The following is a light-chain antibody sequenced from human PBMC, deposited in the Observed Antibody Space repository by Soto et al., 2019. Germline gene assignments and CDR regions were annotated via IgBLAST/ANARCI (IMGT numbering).Light chain of an antibody. CDR1: SSDIGGYRY. CDR2: DVT. V-gene: IGLV2-14*03. CDR3: TSYTSDSSVI. J-gene: IGLJ2*01. Sequence: QSALTQPASVSGSPGQSVTISCTGTSSDIGGYRYVSWYQQRPGKAPKLMIHDVTNRPSGVSDLFSASKSGNTASLPISGRQAEDEADYYCTSYTSDSSVIFGGGTKLTVL.